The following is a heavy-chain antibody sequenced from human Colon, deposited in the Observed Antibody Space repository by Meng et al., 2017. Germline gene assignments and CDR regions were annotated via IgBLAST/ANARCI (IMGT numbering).Heavy chain of an antibody. D-gene: IGHD1-14*01. CDR1: GYSFTSYW. J-gene: IGHJ4*01. CDR3: AMRPAITGAPFQY. Sequence: GESLKISCKGSGYSFTSYWIGWVRQMPGKGLEWIALINPVNSDTRYGPSFQGQVAISVDTSINTAHLQLTTLKASDTALYYCAMRPAITGAPFQYWGHGTLVTVSS. V-gene: IGHV5-51*01. CDR2: INPVNSDT.